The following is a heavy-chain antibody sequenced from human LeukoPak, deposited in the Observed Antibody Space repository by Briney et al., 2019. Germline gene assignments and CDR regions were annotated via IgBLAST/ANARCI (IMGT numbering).Heavy chain of an antibody. D-gene: IGHD3-10*01. Sequence: SQTLSLTCAISGDSVSSNSAAWNWIRQSPSRGLEWLGRTYYRSKWYDDYAVSVKSRITINPDTSKNQFSLQLNSVTPEDTAVYYCAREGLLWFGGFPYYFDYWGQGTLVTVSS. CDR1: GDSVSSNSAA. CDR2: TYYRSKWYD. CDR3: AREGLLWFGGFPYYFDY. J-gene: IGHJ4*02. V-gene: IGHV6-1*01.